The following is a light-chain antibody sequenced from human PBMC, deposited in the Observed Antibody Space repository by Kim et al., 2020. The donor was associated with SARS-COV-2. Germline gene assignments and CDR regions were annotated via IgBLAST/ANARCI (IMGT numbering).Light chain of an antibody. Sequence: SSELTQDPAVSVALGQTVRITCQGDSLGTYDATWYQQRPGQAPILVIYNNNDRPSGIPDRFPGSRSGRSASLTITGTQADDEADYYCNSRDSSGNHLVFGGGTQLTVL. CDR1: SLGTYD. CDR3: NSRDSSGNHLV. CDR2: NNN. J-gene: IGLJ2*01. V-gene: IGLV3-19*01.